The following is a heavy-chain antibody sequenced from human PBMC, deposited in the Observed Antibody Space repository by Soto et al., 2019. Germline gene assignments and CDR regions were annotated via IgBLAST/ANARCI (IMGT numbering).Heavy chain of an antibody. CDR2: ISGSGGST. Sequence: EVQLLESGGGLVQPGGSLRLSCAASGFTFSSYAMSWVRQAPGKGLEWVSAISGSGGSTYYAGSVKGRFTISRDNSKNTLYLQMNSLRAEDTAVYYCAKIPHSSSWYLDAFDSWGQGTMVTVSS. CDR3: AKIPHSSSWYLDAFDS. CDR1: GFTFSSYA. V-gene: IGHV3-23*01. D-gene: IGHD6-13*01. J-gene: IGHJ3*02.